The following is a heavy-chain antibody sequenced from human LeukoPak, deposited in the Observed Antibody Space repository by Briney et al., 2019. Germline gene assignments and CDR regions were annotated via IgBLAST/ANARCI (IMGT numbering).Heavy chain of an antibody. CDR3: AKDIQGAN. Sequence: GGSLRLSCAASGFTFSSYAMSWVRQAPGKGLEWVSLISASGGSTYYADSVKGRFTTSRDNSKNTVYLQMNSLRAEDTALYYCAKDIQGANWGQGTLVTVSS. J-gene: IGHJ4*02. CDR1: GFTFSSYA. V-gene: IGHV3-23*01. D-gene: IGHD5-18*01. CDR2: ISASGGST.